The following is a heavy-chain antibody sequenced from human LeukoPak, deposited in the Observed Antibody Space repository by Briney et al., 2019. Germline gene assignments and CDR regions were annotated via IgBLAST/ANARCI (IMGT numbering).Heavy chain of an antibody. J-gene: IGHJ4*02. V-gene: IGHV4-38-2*01. CDR2: IYHSGST. CDR3: ARYGVDRDYDY. Sequence: SETLSLTCAVSGYSISSASYWGWIRQPPGKGLEWIGNIYHSGSTYYNPSLKSRVTISVDTSKNQFSLKLSSVTAADTAVYYCARYGVDRDYDYWGQGTLVTVSS. CDR1: GYSISSASY. D-gene: IGHD3-3*01.